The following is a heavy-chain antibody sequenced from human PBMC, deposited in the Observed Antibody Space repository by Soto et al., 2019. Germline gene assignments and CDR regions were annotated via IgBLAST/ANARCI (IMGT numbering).Heavy chain of an antibody. CDR1: GYTFTSYA. D-gene: IGHD2-2*01. CDR2: INAGNGNT. V-gene: IGHV1-3*01. CDR3: ARDGTPDIVVVPAATTYYYYGMDV. J-gene: IGHJ6*02. Sequence: ASVKVSCKASGYTFTSYAMHWVRQAPGQRLEWMGWINAGNGNTKYSQKFQGRVTITRDPSASTAYMELSSLRSEDTAVYYCARDGTPDIVVVPAATTYYYYGMDVWGQGTTVTVSS.